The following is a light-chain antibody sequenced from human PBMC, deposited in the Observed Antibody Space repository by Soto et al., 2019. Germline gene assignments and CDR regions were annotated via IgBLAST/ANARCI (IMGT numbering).Light chain of an antibody. J-gene: IGLJ2*01. Sequence: QPVLTQSPSASASLGASVKRTCTLSSGHSTYAIAWHQQQPEKGPRYLMKLNSDGTHIKGDGIPDRFSGSSSGAERYLTISSLQSEDEADYYCQTWGTDIGVFGGGTKLTVL. CDR1: SGHSTYA. CDR2: LNSDGTH. CDR3: QTWGTDIGV. V-gene: IGLV4-69*01.